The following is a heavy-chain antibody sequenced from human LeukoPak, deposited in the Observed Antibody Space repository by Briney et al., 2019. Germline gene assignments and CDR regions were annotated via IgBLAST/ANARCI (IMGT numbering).Heavy chain of an antibody. Sequence: ASVKVSCKASGYTFTGYYMHWARQAPGQGLEWMGWINPNSGGTNYAQKFQGRVTMTRDTSISTAYMELSRLRSDDTAVYYCARGHVLRYFDWLPPHYYYMDVWGKGTTVTVSS. J-gene: IGHJ6*03. V-gene: IGHV1-2*02. D-gene: IGHD3-9*01. CDR3: ARGHVLRYFDWLPPHYYYMDV. CDR2: INPNSGGT. CDR1: GYTFTGYY.